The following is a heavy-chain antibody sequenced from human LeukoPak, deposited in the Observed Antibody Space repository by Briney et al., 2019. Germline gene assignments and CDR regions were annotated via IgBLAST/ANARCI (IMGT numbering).Heavy chain of an antibody. Sequence: NPSETLSLTCTVSGGSISSSSYYWGWIRQPPGKGLEWIGSIYYSGSTYYNPSLKSRVTISVDTSKNQFSLKLSSVTAADTAVYYCAREWDSGITFGGVIVSWFDPWGQGALVTVSS. CDR3: AREWDSGITFGGVIVSWFDP. D-gene: IGHD3-16*02. CDR2: IYYSGST. CDR1: GGSISSSSYY. V-gene: IGHV4-39*07. J-gene: IGHJ5*02.